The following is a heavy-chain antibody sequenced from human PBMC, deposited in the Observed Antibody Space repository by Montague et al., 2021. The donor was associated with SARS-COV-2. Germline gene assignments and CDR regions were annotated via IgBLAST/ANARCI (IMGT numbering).Heavy chain of an antibody. V-gene: IGHV4-59*12. CDR1: GGSISSYY. CDR2: IYYSGST. Sequence: SETLSLTCTVSGGSISSYYWSWIRQPPGKGLEWIGYIYYSGSTYYNPSPKSRVTISVDTSKNQFSLKLSSVTAADTAVYYCARDQGYNWNYYYYYGMDVWGQGTTVTVSS. J-gene: IGHJ6*02. D-gene: IGHD1-20*01. CDR3: ARDQGYNWNYYYYYGMDV.